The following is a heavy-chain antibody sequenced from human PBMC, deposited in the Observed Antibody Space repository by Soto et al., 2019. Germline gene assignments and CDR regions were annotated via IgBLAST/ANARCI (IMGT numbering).Heavy chain of an antibody. D-gene: IGHD6-19*01. V-gene: IGHV1-2*02. CDR3: ARGGAVAGTE. CDR2: INPNSGVT. Sequence: QVQLVQSGAEVEKPGASVKVSCKASGYTFTGYYVHWVRQAPGQGLEWMGWINPNSGVTNYAHKFQGRVTMTRETSISTAYMELTRLRSDDSAVYYCARGGAVAGTEWGQGTLVTVSS. CDR1: GYTFTGYY. J-gene: IGHJ4*02.